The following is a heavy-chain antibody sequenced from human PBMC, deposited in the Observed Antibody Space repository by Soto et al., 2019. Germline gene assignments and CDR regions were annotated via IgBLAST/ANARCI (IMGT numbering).Heavy chain of an antibody. CDR3: AREIRSSSWSNWFDP. Sequence: QVQLVQSGAEVKKPGASVKVSCKASGYTFTSYAMHWVRQAPGQRLEWMGWINAGNGNTKYSQKFQGRVTITRDTSASTAYMELSSLRSEDTAVYYCAREIRSSSWSNWFDPGGQGTLVTVSS. V-gene: IGHV1-3*01. CDR2: INAGNGNT. CDR1: GYTFTSYA. J-gene: IGHJ5*02. D-gene: IGHD6-13*01.